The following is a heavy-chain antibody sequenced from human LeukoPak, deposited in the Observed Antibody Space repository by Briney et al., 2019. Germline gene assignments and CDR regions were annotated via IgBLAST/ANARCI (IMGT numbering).Heavy chain of an antibody. Sequence: PGGSLRLSCAASGFTFDVYNMHWVRQPPGRGLEWVSLISWDGGTTYYAGSVEGRFTISRDNSKNSLYLHITSPRAEDTAFYCCAKESPHYGDYFDDWGQGTLVTVSS. CDR1: GFTFDVYN. V-gene: IGHV3-43D*04. J-gene: IGHJ4*02. CDR3: AKESPHYGDYFDD. D-gene: IGHD4/OR15-4a*01. CDR2: ISWDGGTT.